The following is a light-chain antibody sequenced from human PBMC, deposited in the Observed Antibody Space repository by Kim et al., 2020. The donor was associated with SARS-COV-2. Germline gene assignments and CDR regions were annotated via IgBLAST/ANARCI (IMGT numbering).Light chain of an antibody. Sequence: QTVTISCSGSSSNIGRNTVNWYQQLPGAAPKLLIYTDDQRPSGVPDRFSGSKSGTSASLTISGLQSEDEADYYCAAWDDSLNGRGLFGGGTQLTVL. CDR1: SSNIGRNT. V-gene: IGLV1-44*01. CDR2: TDD. J-gene: IGLJ3*02. CDR3: AAWDDSLNGRGL.